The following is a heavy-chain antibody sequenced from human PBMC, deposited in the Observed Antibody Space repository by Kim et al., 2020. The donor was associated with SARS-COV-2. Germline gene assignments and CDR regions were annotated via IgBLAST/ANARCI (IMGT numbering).Heavy chain of an antibody. CDR3: ARDSVGIGENYYHYG. CDR2: INQDGGQK. Sequence: GGSLRLSCAASEFTFGTYWMRWVRQAPGKGLEWVANINQDGGQKYYVDSVKGRFTISRDNAKNSLYLQLNSLRVEDTAVYYCARDSVGIGENYYHYG. V-gene: IGHV3-7*01. D-gene: IGHD1-26*01. CDR1: EFTFGTYW. J-gene: IGHJ6*01.